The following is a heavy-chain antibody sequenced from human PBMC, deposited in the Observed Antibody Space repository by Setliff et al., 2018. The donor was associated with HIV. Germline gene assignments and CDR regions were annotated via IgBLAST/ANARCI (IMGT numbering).Heavy chain of an antibody. CDR1: GGSFSGYY. V-gene: IGHV4-34*01. D-gene: IGHD6-19*01. CDR3: ARGTKYSVAGTRGYYFDS. CDR2: INHSGST. Sequence: ASETLSLTCAIYGGSFSGYYWSWIRRPPGKGLEWIGEINHSGSTKYNPSLKSRVTISVNTSKKQFSLKLNSVTAADTAVYYCARGTKYSVAGTRGYYFDSWGQGTLVTVSS. J-gene: IGHJ4*02.